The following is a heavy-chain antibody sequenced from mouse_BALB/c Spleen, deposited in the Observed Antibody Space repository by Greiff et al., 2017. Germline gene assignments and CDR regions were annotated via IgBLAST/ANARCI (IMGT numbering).Heavy chain of an antibody. CDR2: ISYSGST. Sequence: EVQLQQSGPGLVKPSQSLSLTCTVTGYSITSDYAWNWIRQFPGNKLEWMGYISYSGSTSYNPSLKSRISITRDTSKNQFFLQLNSVTTEDTATYYCANLLEGYYYAMDYWGQGTSVTVSS. CDR1: GYSITSDYA. J-gene: IGHJ4*01. D-gene: IGHD2-14*01. CDR3: ANLLEGYYYAMDY. V-gene: IGHV3-2*02.